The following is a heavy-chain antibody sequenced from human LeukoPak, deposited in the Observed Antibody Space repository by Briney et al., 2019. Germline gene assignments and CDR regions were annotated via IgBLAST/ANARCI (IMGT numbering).Heavy chain of an antibody. Sequence: SGGSLRLSCAASGFSFSSHGMSWIRQPPGKGLEWIAYIYYSGSTNYNPSLKSRVTISVDTSKNQFSLKLSSVTAADTAVYYCARRYGSGSSGTFDYWGQGTLVTVSS. D-gene: IGHD3-10*01. CDR2: IYYSGST. J-gene: IGHJ4*02. V-gene: IGHV4-59*11. CDR1: GFSFSSHG. CDR3: ARRYGSGSSGTFDY.